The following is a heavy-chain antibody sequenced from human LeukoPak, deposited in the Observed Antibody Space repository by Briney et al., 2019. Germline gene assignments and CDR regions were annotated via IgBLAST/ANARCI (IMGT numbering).Heavy chain of an antibody. D-gene: IGHD3-16*01. CDR3: TRVSRGGGYFDY. V-gene: IGHV3-49*04. CDR1: GFTFGDYA. J-gene: IGHJ4*02. Sequence: GGSLRLSCTASGFTFGDYAMSWVRQAPGKGLEWVGFIRSKAYGGTTEYAASVKGRFTISRDDSKSIAYLQMNSLKTEDTAVYYCTRVSRGGGYFDYWGQGTLVTVSS. CDR2: IRSKAYGGTT.